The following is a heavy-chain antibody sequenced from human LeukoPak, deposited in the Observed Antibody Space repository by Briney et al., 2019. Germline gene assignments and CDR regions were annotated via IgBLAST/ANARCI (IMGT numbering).Heavy chain of an antibody. CDR3: ARKVRYYGSGKAFDY. CDR2: IYYSGST. CDR1: GGSISSYY. Sequence: SETLSLTCTVSGGSISSYYWSWIRQPPGKGLEWIGYIYYSGSTNYNPSLKSRVTISVDTSRNQFSLKLSSVTAADTAVYYCARKVRYYGSGKAFDYWGQGTLVTVSS. D-gene: IGHD3-10*01. J-gene: IGHJ4*02. V-gene: IGHV4-59*12.